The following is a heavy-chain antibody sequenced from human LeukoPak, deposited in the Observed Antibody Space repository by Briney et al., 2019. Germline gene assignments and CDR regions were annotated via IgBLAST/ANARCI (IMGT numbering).Heavy chain of an antibody. CDR3: ARVGCSGGSCSPPWFDP. J-gene: IGHJ5*02. CDR2: IYYSGST. D-gene: IGHD2-15*01. CDR1: GGSISSYY. V-gene: IGHV4-59*01. Sequence: SETLSLTCTVSGGSISSYYWSWIRQPPGKGLEWIGYIYYSGSTNYNPSLKSRVAISVDTSKNQFSLKLSSVTAADTAVYYCARVGCSGGSCSPPWFDPWGQETLVTVSS.